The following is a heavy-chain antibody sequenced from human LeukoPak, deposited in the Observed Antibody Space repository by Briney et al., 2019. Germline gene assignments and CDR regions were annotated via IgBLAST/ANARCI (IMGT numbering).Heavy chain of an antibody. CDR1: GGSFSGYY. CDR2: INHSGGT. CDR3: ARSSIWFGELNFDY. V-gene: IGHV4-34*01. J-gene: IGHJ4*02. Sequence: SETLSLTCAVYGGSFSGYYWSWIRQPPGKGLEWIGEINHSGGTNYNPSLKSRVTISVDTSKNQFSLKLSSVTAADTAVYYCARSSIWFGELNFDYWGQGTLVTVSS. D-gene: IGHD3-10*01.